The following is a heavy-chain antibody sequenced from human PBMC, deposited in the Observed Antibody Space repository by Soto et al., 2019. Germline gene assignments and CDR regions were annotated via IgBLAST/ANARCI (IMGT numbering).Heavy chain of an antibody. J-gene: IGHJ6*03. CDR2: INPSGGST. V-gene: IGHV1-46*03. D-gene: IGHD4-17*01. Sequence: ASVKVSCKASGYTFTSYYMHWVRQAPEQGLEWMGIINPSGGSTSYAQKFQGRVTMTRDTSTSTVYMELSSLRSEDTAVYYCARAQTTVTPNYYYYYMDVWGKGTTVTVSS. CDR1: GYTFTSYY. CDR3: ARAQTTVTPNYYYYYMDV.